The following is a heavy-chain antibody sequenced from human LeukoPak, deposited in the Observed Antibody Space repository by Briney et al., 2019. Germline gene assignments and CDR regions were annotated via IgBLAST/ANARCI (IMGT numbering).Heavy chain of an antibody. J-gene: IGHJ3*02. CDR1: GGTFSSYA. CDR2: IIPIFGTA. V-gene: IGHV1-69*13. CDR3: ARNSGSYYVGDAFDI. Sequence: SVKVSCTASGGTFSSYAISWVRQAPGQGLEWMGGIIPIFGTANYAQKFQGRVTITADESTSTAYMGLSSLRSEDTAVYYCARNSGSYYVGDAFDIWGQGTMVTVSS. D-gene: IGHD1-26*01.